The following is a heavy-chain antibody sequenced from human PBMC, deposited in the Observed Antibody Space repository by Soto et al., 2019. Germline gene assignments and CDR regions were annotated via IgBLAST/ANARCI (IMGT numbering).Heavy chain of an antibody. CDR1: GGTFSSYA. CDR2: VIPIFGTA. V-gene: IGHV1-69*01. J-gene: IGHJ6*02. CDR3: ASPYYYDSRSYSEGMDV. Sequence: QVPLVQSGAEVKKPGSSVKVSCKAPGGTFSSYAISWVRQAPGQGLEWMGGVIPIFGTANYAQKFEGRVTITADESTSTAYKALSSLRSEGTAVYYCASPYYYDSRSYSEGMDVWGQGTTVTVSS. D-gene: IGHD3-10*01.